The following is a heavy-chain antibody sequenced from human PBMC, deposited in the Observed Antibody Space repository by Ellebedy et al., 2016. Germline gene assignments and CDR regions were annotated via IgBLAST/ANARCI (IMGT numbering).Heavy chain of an antibody. CDR2: ISSSSTYI. CDR1: GFSFSDYS. J-gene: IGHJ4*02. D-gene: IGHD6-25*01. V-gene: IGHV3-21*01. CDR3: ARSAAAPRHFDY. Sequence: GGSLRLXXAASGFSFSDYSMNWVRQAPGKGLEWVSTISSSSTYIYYADSLKGRFTISKDNAKNSLYLQMNSLRAEDTAVYYCARSAAAPRHFDYWGQGTLVTVSS.